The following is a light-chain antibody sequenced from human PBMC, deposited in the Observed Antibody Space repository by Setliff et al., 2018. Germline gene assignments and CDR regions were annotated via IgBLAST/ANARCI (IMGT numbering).Light chain of an antibody. CDR3: CAYTASTTYV. V-gene: IGLV2-8*01. CDR1: SNDVWGHNY. CDR2: DVT. Sequence: QSALTQPPSASGSPGQSVTISCTGTSNDVWGHNYVSWYQQHPGKAPQLIIYDVTKRPSGVPDRFSGSKSGNTASLTISGLQADDEADYYCCAYTASTTYVFVNGTKVTVL. J-gene: IGLJ1*01.